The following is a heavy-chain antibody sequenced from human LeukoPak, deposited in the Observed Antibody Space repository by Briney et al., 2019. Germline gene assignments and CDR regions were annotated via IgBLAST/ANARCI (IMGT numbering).Heavy chain of an antibody. CDR2: IIPIFGTA. D-gene: IGHD6-6*01. J-gene: IGHJ6*03. CDR3: ARANLAGSSADYYYYYMDV. Sequence: HGSSVKVSCKASGGTFSSYAISWVRQAPGQGLEWMGGIIPIFGTANYAQKFQGRVTITADKSTSTAYMELSSLRSEDTAVYYCARANLAGSSADYYYYYMDVWGKGTTVTVSS. CDR1: GGTFSSYA. V-gene: IGHV1-69*06.